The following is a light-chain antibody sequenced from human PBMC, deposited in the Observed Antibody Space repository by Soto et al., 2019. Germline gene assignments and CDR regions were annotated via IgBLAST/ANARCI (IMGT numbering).Light chain of an antibody. Sequence: EMVLTPSPDTLSVSPGERATLSCRASQTVSSNHLAWYQQKPGQAPRLLIYGASTRATGIPARFSGSGSGTDFTLTISSLEPEDIAVYYCQQRSNWRVTFGGGTKVDIK. V-gene: IGKV3-11*01. CDR2: GAS. J-gene: IGKJ4*01. CDR1: QTVSSN. CDR3: QQRSNWRVT.